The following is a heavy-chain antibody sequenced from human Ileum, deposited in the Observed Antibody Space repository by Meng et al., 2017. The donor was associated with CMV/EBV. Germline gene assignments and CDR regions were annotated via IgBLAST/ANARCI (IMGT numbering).Heavy chain of an antibody. V-gene: IGHV3-53*01. J-gene: IGHJ4*02. Sequence: SLSCAASGVDVSRNYMSWFRQAPGKGLEWVSLIYSGGSTYYADSVKGRFTISRDNSKNTLYLQMNSLRAEDTAVYYCAGPCGRSSNRWGQGTLVTVSS. D-gene: IGHD6-6*01. CDR2: IYSGGST. CDR1: GVDVSRNY. CDR3: AGPCGRSSNR.